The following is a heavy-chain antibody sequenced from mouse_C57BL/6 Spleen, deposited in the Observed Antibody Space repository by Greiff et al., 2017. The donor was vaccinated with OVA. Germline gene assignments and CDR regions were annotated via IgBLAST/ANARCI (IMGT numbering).Heavy chain of an antibody. D-gene: IGHD2-4*01. V-gene: IGHV6-3*01. CDR1: GFTFSNYW. J-gene: IGHJ3*01. CDR2: IRLKSDNYAT. CDR3: TESDYTAWFAY. Sequence: EVKLVESGGGLVQPGGSMKLSCVASGFTFSNYWMNWVRQSPEKGLEWVAQIRLKSDNYATHYAESVKGRFTISRDDSKSSVYLQMNNLRAEDTGIYCCTESDYTAWFAYWGQGTLVTVSA.